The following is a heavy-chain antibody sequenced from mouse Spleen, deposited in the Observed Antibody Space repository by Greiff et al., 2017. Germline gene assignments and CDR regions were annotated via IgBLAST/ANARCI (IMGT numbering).Heavy chain of an antibody. CDR1: GYTFTSYT. V-gene: IGHV1-4*01. J-gene: IGHJ4*01. CDR2: INPSSGYT. D-gene: IGHD1-2*01. Sequence: QVQLQQSGAELARPGASVKMSCKASGYTFTSYTMHWVKQRPGQGLEWIGYINPSSGYTKYNQKFKDKATLTADKSSSTAYMQLSSLTSEDSAVYYCASHYDYYAMDYWGQGTSVTVSS. CDR3: ASHYDYYAMDY.